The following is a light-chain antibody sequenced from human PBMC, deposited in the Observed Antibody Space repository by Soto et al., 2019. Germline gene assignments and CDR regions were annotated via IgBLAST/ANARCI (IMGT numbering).Light chain of an antibody. CDR2: KTS. J-gene: IGKJ1*01. CDR3: QYYNDYCWT. CDR1: QSISNW. V-gene: IGKV1-5*03. Sequence: DIQLTQSPSTLSASVGDRVTITCRASQSISNWFAWYQQKPGKAPNLLIYKTSNLESGAPSRFSGSGSGTEFTLTISSLQPDDFATYYCQYYNDYCWTFGQGTKVEIK.